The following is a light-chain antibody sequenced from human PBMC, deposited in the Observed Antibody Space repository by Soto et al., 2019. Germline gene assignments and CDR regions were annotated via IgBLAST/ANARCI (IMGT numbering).Light chain of an antibody. CDR3: SSYTSSSTVV. Sequence: QSALTQPASVSGSPGQSITISCTGTSSDVGGYNYVSWYQQHPVKAPKLMIYEVSNRPSGVSNRFSGSKSGNTASLTSSGLQAEDEADYYCSSYTSSSTVVFGGGTKLTVL. CDR1: SSDVGGYNY. J-gene: IGLJ2*01. V-gene: IGLV2-14*01. CDR2: EVS.